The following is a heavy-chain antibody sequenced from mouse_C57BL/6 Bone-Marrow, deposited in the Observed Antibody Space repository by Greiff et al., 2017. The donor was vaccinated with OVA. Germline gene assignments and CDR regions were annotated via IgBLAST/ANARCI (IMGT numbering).Heavy chain of an antibody. J-gene: IGHJ4*01. CDR3: ARRITTVVGAMDY. CDR1: GYTFTSYW. Sequence: QVQLQQPGAELVKPGASVKLSCKASGYTFTSYWMQWVKQRPGQGLEWIGEIDPTDSDTNSNQKFKGKATLTVDTSSSTAYMQLSRLTSEDSAVYYCARRITTVVGAMDYWGQGTSVTVSS. CDR2: IDPTDSDT. V-gene: IGHV1-50*01. D-gene: IGHD1-1*01.